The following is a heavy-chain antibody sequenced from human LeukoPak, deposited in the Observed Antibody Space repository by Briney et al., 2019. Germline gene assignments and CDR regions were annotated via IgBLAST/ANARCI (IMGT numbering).Heavy chain of an antibody. CDR2: INTNTGNP. CDR1: GYTFTSYD. V-gene: IGHV7-4-1*02. CDR3: ARVEQWLSPLQLDY. J-gene: IGHJ4*02. D-gene: IGHD6-19*01. Sequence: GASVKVSCKASGYTFTSYDINWVRQAPGQGLEWMGWINTNTGNPTYAQGFTGRFVFSLDTSVSTAYLQISSLKAEDTAVYYCARVEQWLSPLQLDYWGQGTLVTVSS.